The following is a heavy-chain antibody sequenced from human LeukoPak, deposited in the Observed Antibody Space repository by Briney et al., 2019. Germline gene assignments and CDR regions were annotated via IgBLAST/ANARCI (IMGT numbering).Heavy chain of an antibody. V-gene: IGHV4-4*02. CDR1: GGSISSSNW. CDR3: ARAGYSGGSTYYYYYYGMDV. J-gene: IGHJ6*02. Sequence: PSGTLSLTCAVSGGSISSSNWWSWVRQPPGKGLEWIGEIYHSGSTNYNPSLKSRVTISVDKSKNQLSLKLSSVTAADTAVYYCARAGYSGGSTYYYYYYGMDVWGQGTTVTVSS. D-gene: IGHD2-15*01. CDR2: IYHSGST.